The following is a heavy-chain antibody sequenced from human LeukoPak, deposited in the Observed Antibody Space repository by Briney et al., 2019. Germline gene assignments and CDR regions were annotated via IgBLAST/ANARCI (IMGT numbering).Heavy chain of an antibody. J-gene: IGHJ6*03. CDR3: AKRMDITMIVQKSRHYYYYMDV. Sequence: PGGSLRLSCAASGFTFSSYAMSWVRQAPGKGLEWVSAISGSGGSTYYADSVKGRFTISRDNSKNTLYLQMNSLRAEDTAVYYCAKRMDITMIVQKSRHYYYYMDVWGKGTTVTVSS. CDR2: ISGSGGST. D-gene: IGHD3-22*01. V-gene: IGHV3-23*01. CDR1: GFTFSSYA.